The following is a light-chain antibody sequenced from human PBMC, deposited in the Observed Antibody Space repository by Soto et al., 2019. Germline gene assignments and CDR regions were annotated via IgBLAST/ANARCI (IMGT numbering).Light chain of an antibody. CDR2: GAS. CDR3: QQYGSSRWT. J-gene: IGKJ1*01. V-gene: IGKV3-20*01. Sequence: FTRSSAPGSWSRGKGGTLSCRASQSVSSNYLAWYQQNPGQPPRLLIYGASSRATGIPDRFSGSGSGTDFTLTISRLEPEDFAVYYCQQYGSSRWTFGQGTKVDIK. CDR1: QSVSSNY.